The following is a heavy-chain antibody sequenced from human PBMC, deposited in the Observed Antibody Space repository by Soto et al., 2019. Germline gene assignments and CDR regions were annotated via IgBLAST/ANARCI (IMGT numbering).Heavy chain of an antibody. CDR1: GFTFSDAW. CDR3: TLLTGYPTLDY. J-gene: IGHJ4*02. D-gene: IGHD3-9*01. V-gene: IGHV3-15*01. Sequence: EVQLVESGGGLVKPGGSLRLSCAASGFTFSDAWMSWVRQAPGKGLEWVGRIKSKTDGGTTDYAAPVKGRFTISRDDSNNTLYLQMNSLKTEDTAVYYFTLLTGYPTLDYWGQGTLVTVSS. CDR2: IKSKTDGGTT.